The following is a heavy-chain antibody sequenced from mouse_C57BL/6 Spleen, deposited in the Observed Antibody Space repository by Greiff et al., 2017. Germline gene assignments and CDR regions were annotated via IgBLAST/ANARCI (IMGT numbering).Heavy chain of an antibody. J-gene: IGHJ2*01. D-gene: IGHD1-1*01. CDR2: IDPETGGT. Sequence: VQLQQSGAELVRPGASVTLSCKASGYTFTDYEMHWVKQTPVHGLEWIGAIDPETGGTAYNQKFKGKAILTADKSSSTAYMELRSLTSEDSAVYYCTITTVVARFDYWGQGTTLTVSS. CDR1: GYTFTDYE. V-gene: IGHV1-15*01. CDR3: TITTVVARFDY.